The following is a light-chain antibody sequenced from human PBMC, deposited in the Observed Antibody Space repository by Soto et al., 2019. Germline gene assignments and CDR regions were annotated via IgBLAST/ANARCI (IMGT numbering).Light chain of an antibody. CDR1: SSNVGSNY. CDR2: RNN. V-gene: IGLV1-47*01. CDR3: AAWDDSLSGWV. J-gene: IGLJ3*02. Sequence: QSVLTQPPSASATPGQRVTISCSGSSSNVGSNYVFWYQHLPGTAPKALIYRNNQRPSGVPDRFSGSKSGTSASLAISGPRSEDEADYYCAAWDDSLSGWVFGGGTKLTVL.